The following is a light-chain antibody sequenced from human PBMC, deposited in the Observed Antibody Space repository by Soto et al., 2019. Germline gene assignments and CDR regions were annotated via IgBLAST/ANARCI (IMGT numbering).Light chain of an antibody. V-gene: IGKV4-1*01. CDR3: QQYYSTPPTWT. J-gene: IGKJ1*01. Sequence: DIVMTQSPDSLAVSLGERATINCKSSQSVLYSSNNKIYLAWYQQKPGQPPKLLIYWASTRESGVPDRFSGSGSGTDFTLTISSLQAEDVAVYYCQQYYSTPPTWTFGQGTKV. CDR2: WAS. CDR1: QSVLYSSNNKIY.